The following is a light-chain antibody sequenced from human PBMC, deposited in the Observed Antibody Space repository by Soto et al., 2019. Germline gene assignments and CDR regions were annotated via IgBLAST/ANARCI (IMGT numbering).Light chain of an antibody. Sequence: QSALTQPASVSGGPGQSITISCTGSSSDVGAGDYVSWYQQHPGRAPKLMIYDVSARPSGVSDRFSGSKSDNTASLTISGLQAEDEADYYCSSYTTSTVVFGGGTKVTVL. CDR2: DVS. CDR3: SSYTTSTVV. CDR1: SSDVGAGDY. V-gene: IGLV2-14*01. J-gene: IGLJ3*02.